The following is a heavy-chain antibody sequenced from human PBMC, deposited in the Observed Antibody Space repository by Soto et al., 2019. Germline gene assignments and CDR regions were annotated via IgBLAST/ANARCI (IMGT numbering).Heavy chain of an antibody. J-gene: IGHJ4*02. D-gene: IGHD1-26*01. CDR2: ISYDGSNK. CDR3: ARESYSGSYLFDY. Sequence: GGSLRLSCAASGFTFSSYAMHWVRQAPGKGLEWVAVISYDGSNKYYADSVEGRFTISRDNSKNTLYLQMNSLRAEDTAVYYCARESYSGSYLFDYWGQGTLVTVSS. V-gene: IGHV3-30-3*01. CDR1: GFTFSSYA.